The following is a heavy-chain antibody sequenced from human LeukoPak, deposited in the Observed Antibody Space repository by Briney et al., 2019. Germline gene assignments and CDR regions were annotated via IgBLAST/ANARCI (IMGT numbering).Heavy chain of an antibody. CDR1: GGSFSGYY. CDR3: ARAPLIRESKYSSSWFHFDY. J-gene: IGHJ4*02. D-gene: IGHD6-13*01. CDR2: IYHSGST. Sequence: SETLSLTCAVYGGSFSGYYWSWIRQPPGKGLEWIGSIYHSGSTYYNPSLKSRVTISVDTSKNQFSLKLSSVTAADTAVYYCARAPLIRESKYSSSWFHFDYWGQGTLVTVSS. V-gene: IGHV4-34*01.